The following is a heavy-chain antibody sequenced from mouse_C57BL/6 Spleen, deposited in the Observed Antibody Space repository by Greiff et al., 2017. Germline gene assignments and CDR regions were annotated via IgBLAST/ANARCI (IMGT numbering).Heavy chain of an antibody. CDR1: GFTFSDAW. CDR2: IRNKANNHAT. D-gene: IGHD1-1*01. J-gene: IGHJ1*03. CDR3: TRYGSSWYFDV. Sequence: EVQLVESGGGLVQPGGSMKLSCAASGFTFSDAWMDWVRQSPEKGLEWVAEIRNKANNHATYYAESVKGRFTISRDDSKSSVYLQMNSLRAEDTGIYYCTRYGSSWYFDVWGTGTTVTVSS. V-gene: IGHV6-6*01.